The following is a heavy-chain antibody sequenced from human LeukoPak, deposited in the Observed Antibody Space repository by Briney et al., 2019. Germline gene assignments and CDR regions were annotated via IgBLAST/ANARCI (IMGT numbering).Heavy chain of an antibody. Sequence: GGSLRLSCVASGFTLSSNWMSWVRQSPGRGLEWVADIRQDGSDRYYMDSVRGRFTISRDNAKNSLSLQMNSLRVEDTAVYYCARDRDCGDGGCYPHFDYWGQGVQVTVSS. CDR2: IRQDGSDR. V-gene: IGHV3-7*01. J-gene: IGHJ4*02. CDR3: ARDRDCGDGGCYPHFDY. CDR1: GFTLSSNW. D-gene: IGHD2-15*01.